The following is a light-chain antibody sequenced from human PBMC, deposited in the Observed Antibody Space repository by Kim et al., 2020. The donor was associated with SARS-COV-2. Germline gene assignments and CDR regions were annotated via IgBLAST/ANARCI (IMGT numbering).Light chain of an antibody. CDR2: AAS. J-gene: IGKJ2*01. V-gene: IGKV1-6*01. CDR1: QGIRND. Sequence: SASVGDRVTITCRASQGIRNDLGWYQQKPGKAPKLLLYAASSLQSGVPSRFSGSGSGTDFTLTISSLQPEDFATYYCLQDYIYPYTFGQGTKLEI. CDR3: LQDYIYPYT.